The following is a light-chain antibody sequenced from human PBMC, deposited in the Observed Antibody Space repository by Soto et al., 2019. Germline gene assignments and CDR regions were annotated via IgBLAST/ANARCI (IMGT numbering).Light chain of an antibody. CDR2: EGT. V-gene: IGLV2-23*01. J-gene: IGLJ1*01. Sequence: QSVLTQPASVSGSPGQSITISCTGTSSDVGGYNYVSWYQQHPGKAPKLMIYEGTKRPSGVSDRFSGSKSGNTASLTISSLQAEDEANYYCSSYAGNNIIVFGTGTKLTVL. CDR3: SSYAGNNIIV. CDR1: SSDVGGYNY.